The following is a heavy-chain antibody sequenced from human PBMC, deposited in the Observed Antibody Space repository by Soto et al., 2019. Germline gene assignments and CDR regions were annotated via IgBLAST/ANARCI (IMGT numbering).Heavy chain of an antibody. CDR2: IIPICGTS. CDR1: GGTLSSYD. Sequence: SVNVSCKASGGTLSSYDISWVRQAPGQGLEWMGGIIPICGTSNYAQKFQGRVTITADESTSTAYMELSSLRSEDTAVYYCASRARAAASLGDFYYEYWGQGTLVIVSS. J-gene: IGHJ4*02. CDR3: ASRARAAASLGDFYYEY. V-gene: IGHV1-69*13. D-gene: IGHD2-21*02.